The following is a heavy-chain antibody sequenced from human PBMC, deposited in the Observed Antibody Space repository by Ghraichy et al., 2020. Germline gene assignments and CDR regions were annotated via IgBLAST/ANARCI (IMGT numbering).Heavy chain of an antibody. Sequence: GGSLRLSCAASGFTFTTYWMHWVRQAPGKGLVWVSRISGDGSSTGYADSVKGRFTISRDNANNTLFLQMTSLRAEDTAVYFCVRGGLDSYFDYWGQGALVTVSS. CDR2: ISGDGSST. CDR3: VRGGLDSYFDY. CDR1: GFTFTTYW. V-gene: IGHV3-74*01. J-gene: IGHJ4*02.